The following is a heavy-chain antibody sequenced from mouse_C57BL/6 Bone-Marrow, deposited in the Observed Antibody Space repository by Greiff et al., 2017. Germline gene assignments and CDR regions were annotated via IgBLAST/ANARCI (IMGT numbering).Heavy chain of an antibody. Sequence: VQLQQSGAELVRPGASVKLSCTASGFNIKDDYMHWVKQRPEQGLEWIGWIDPENGDTEYASKFQGKATITADTSSNTAYRQLSSLTSEDTAVYYCTTAITTVSRGYAMDYWGQGTSVTVSS. V-gene: IGHV14-4*01. CDR1: GFNIKDDY. CDR2: IDPENGDT. D-gene: IGHD1-1*01. CDR3: TTAITTVSRGYAMDY. J-gene: IGHJ4*01.